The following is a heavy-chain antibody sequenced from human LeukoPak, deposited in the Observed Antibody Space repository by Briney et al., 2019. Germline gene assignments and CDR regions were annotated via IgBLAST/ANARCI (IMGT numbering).Heavy chain of an antibody. V-gene: IGHV3-30*04. CDR2: ISYDGSIK. CDR3: ARARDYGDYPPDY. D-gene: IGHD4-17*01. J-gene: IGHJ4*02. CDR1: GFTFSNFA. Sequence: GRSLRLSCAASGFTFSNFAMHWVRQAPGKGLEWVTVISYDGSIKYYADSVKGPFTISRDNAKKLLYLQMSSLRAEDAAVYYCARARDYGDYPPDYWGQGTLVTVSS.